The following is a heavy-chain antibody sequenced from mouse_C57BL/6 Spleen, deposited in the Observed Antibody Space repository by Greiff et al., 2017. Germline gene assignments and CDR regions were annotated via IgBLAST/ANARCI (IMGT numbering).Heavy chain of an antibody. V-gene: IGHV1-18*01. J-gene: IGHJ4*01. CDR2: INPNNGGT. Sequence: EVQLQQSGPELVKPGASVKIPCKASGYTFTDYNMDWVKQSHGKSLEWIGDINPNNGGTIYNQKFKGKATLTVDKSSSTAYMELRSLTSEDTAVYYCARGPTVDAMDYWGQGTSVTVSS. D-gene: IGHD1-1*01. CDR3: ARGPTVDAMDY. CDR1: GYTFTDYN.